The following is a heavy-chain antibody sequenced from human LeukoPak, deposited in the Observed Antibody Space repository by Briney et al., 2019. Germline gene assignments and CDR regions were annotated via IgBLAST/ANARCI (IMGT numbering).Heavy chain of an antibody. CDR2: INRSGNI. CDR1: GGSFNGYY. D-gene: IGHD6-6*01. CDR3: ARRSEYSYSSGVNY. Sequence: SETLSLTCAGQGGSFNGYYCNWIRQAPGKGLEWIGEINRSGNINYNPSLKSRVTMSVDTSKNQFSLNLISLTAADTAVYYCARRSEYSYSSGVNYWGQGTLVTVSS. J-gene: IGHJ4*02. V-gene: IGHV4-34*01.